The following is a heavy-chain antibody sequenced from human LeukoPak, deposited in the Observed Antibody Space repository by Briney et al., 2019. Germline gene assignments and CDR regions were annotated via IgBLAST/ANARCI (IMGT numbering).Heavy chain of an antibody. V-gene: IGHV3-7*01. CDR3: VRGSSGYLDY. J-gene: IGHJ4*02. D-gene: IGHD3-22*01. Sequence: GGSLRLSCAASGFTFSTYWMSWVRQAPGKGLEWVANINQDGSEKYHVDSVKGRFTIFRDNAKNLLYLQMNSLRAEDTAVYYCVRGSSGYLDYWGQGTLVTVSS. CDR1: GFTFSTYW. CDR2: INQDGSEK.